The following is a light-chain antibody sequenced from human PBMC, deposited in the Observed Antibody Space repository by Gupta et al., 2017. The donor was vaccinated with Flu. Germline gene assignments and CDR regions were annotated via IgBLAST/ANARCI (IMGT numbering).Light chain of an antibody. CDR3: AAWDDSLEGVV. J-gene: IGLJ2*01. CDR2: SNN. Sequence: QSVLTQPPSASGTPGQRVTTSCSGSSSSIGSNTLNWYQQLPGTAPQLLLYSNNQRPAGGPDRFSGSKSGTSASLAISGLQAEDEADYYCAAWDDSLEGVVFGGGTKLNVL. V-gene: IGLV1-44*01. CDR1: SSSIGSNT.